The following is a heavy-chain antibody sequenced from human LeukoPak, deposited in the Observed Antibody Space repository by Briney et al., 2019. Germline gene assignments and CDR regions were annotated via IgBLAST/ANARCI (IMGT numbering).Heavy chain of an antibody. CDR2: IWYDGSNK. Sequence: GSLRLSCAASGFTFSSYGMHWVRQAPGKGLEWVAVIWYDGSNKYHADSVKGRFTISRDNSKNTLYLQMNSLRAEDTAVYYCASGGYCSGGSCYSEPHYYYMDVWGKGTTVTVSS. V-gene: IGHV3-33*01. CDR1: GFTFSSYG. J-gene: IGHJ6*03. CDR3: ASGGYCSGGSCYSEPHYYYMDV. D-gene: IGHD2-15*01.